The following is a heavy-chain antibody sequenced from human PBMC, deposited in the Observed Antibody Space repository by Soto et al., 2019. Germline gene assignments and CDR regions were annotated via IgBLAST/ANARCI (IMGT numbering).Heavy chain of an antibody. V-gene: IGHV4-38-2*01. J-gene: IGHJ4*02. D-gene: IGHD5-18*01. CDR1: GYSISSGYY. CDR3: ASTLGADTAMDY. Sequence: PSETLSLTCAVSGYSISSGYYWGWIRQPPGKGLEWIGSIYHSGSTYYNPSLKSRVTISVDTSKNQFSLKLSSVTAADTAVYYCASTLGADTAMDYWGQGTLVTVSS. CDR2: IYHSGST.